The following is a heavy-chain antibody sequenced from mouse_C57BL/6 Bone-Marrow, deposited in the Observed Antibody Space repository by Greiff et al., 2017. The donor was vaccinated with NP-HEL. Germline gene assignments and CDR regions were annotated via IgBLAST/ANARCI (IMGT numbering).Heavy chain of an antibody. CDR2: ISNGGGST. CDR3: ANYYGSSYGAMDY. Sequence: DVHLVESGGGLVQPGGSLKLSCAASGFTFSDYYMYWVRQTPEKRLEWVAYISNGGGSTYYPDTVKGRFTISRDNAKNTLYLQMSRLKSEDTAMYYCANYYGSSYGAMDYWGQGTSVTVSS. V-gene: IGHV5-12*01. CDR1: GFTFSDYY. J-gene: IGHJ4*01. D-gene: IGHD1-1*01.